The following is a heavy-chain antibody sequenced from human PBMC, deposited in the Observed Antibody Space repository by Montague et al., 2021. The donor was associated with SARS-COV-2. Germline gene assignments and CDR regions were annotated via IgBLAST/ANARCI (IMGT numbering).Heavy chain of an antibody. D-gene: IGHD6-19*01. CDR3: ARQRRGGLVSTPRFFDY. Sequence: SETLSLTCTVSGVSISSSSCYWGWIRQPPGKGLEWIGSIYYSGSTYYNPSLKSRVTISVDTSKNQFSLKLSSVTAADTAVYYCARQRRGGLVSTPRFFDYWGQGTLVTVSS. CDR2: IYYSGST. V-gene: IGHV4-39*01. J-gene: IGHJ4*02. CDR1: GVSISSSSCY.